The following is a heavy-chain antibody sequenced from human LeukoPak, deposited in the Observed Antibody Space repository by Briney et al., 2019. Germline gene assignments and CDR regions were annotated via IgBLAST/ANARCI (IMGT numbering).Heavy chain of an antibody. Sequence: SETLSLTCTVSGGSINSGSYFWGWIRQPPGKGLEWIGSIYYSGSTHYNPSLKSRVTISVDTSKNQFSLKLSSVTAADTAVYYCARVPSAERPQYCSSTSCKGIYYYYMDVWGKGTTVTVSS. CDR3: ARVPSAERPQYCSSTSCKGIYYYYMDV. CDR2: IYYSGST. CDR1: GGSINSGSYF. V-gene: IGHV4-39*07. J-gene: IGHJ6*03. D-gene: IGHD2-2*01.